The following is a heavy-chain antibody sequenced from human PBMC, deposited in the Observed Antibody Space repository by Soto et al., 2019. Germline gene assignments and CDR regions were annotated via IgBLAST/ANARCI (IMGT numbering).Heavy chain of an antibody. CDR1: GGSISGITYH. D-gene: IGHD3-3*01. CDR3: ARLSTIFGVFSITGHSYYFDX. Sequence: SDTLSLTFTVSGGSISGITYHWGRIRQPPGKGLEVFGNSYYSGNTYFNPTLASRLTISVDTSKNQFSLKLSSVTAADTAVDYCARLSTIFGVFSITGHSYYFDXWGQGALVTVSX. V-gene: IGHV4-39*01. J-gene: IGHJ4*02. CDR2: SYYSGNT.